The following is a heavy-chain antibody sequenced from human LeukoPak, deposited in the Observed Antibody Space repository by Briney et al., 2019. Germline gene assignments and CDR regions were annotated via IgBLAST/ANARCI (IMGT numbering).Heavy chain of an antibody. Sequence: PGGSLRLSCVASGFTFNNYAMSWVRQAPGKGLEWVAVISYDGSNKYYADSVKGRFTISRDNSKNTLYLQMNSLRAEDTAVYYCARDRAYYYDSSGYYGCLDYWGQGTLVTVSS. J-gene: IGHJ4*02. V-gene: IGHV3-30-3*01. CDR1: GFTFNNYA. CDR3: ARDRAYYYDSSGYYGCLDY. CDR2: ISYDGSNK. D-gene: IGHD3-22*01.